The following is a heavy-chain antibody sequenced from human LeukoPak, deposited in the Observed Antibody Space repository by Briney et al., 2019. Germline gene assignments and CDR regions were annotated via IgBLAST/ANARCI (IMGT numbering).Heavy chain of an antibody. CDR2: MNTNSGNT. D-gene: IGHD5-24*01. Sequence: GASVKVSCKASGYTFTSYDINWVRQATGQGLEWMGWMNTNSGNTGYAQKFQGRVTMTRNTSISTAYMELSSLRSEDTAVYYCARAGRWQQLLGYWGQGTLVTVSS. CDR1: GYTFTSYD. CDR3: ARAGRWQQLLGY. V-gene: IGHV1-8*01. J-gene: IGHJ4*02.